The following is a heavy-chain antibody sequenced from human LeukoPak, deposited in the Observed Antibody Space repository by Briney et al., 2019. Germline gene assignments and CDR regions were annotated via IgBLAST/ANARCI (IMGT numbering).Heavy chain of an antibody. Sequence: GGSLRLSCAASGFTFSNNAMSWVRQAPGKGLEWVSAISGGGVSTYYADSVKGRFTISRDNSKNTLYLQMNSLRAEDTALYYCASRHATILYWGQGTLVTVSS. V-gene: IGHV3-23*01. J-gene: IGHJ4*02. D-gene: IGHD5-12*01. CDR1: GFTFSNNA. CDR2: ISGGGVST. CDR3: ASRHATILY.